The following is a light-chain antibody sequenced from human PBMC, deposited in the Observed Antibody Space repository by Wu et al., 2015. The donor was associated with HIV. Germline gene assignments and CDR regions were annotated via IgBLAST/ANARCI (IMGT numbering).Light chain of an antibody. Sequence: EIILTQSPGTLSVSPGETVTLSCRTSQSVSITGDDYDAWYQQKPGQPPKLLIYSASRRATDIPDRFIGRGSGTEFTLTIAKVGPDDFAVYHCQQYGGSSPTFGQGTRLDNK. J-gene: IGKJ5*01. CDR1: QSVSITGD. V-gene: IGKV3-20*01. CDR3: QQYGGSSPT. CDR2: SAS.